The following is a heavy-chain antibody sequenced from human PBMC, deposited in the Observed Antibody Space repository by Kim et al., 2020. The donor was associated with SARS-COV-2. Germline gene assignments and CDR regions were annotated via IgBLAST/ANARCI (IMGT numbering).Heavy chain of an antibody. Sequence: SETLSLTCAVYGGSFSGYYWSWIRQPPGKGLEWIGEINHSGSTNYNPSLKSRVTISVDTSKNQFSLKLRSVTAADTAVYYCARTRVLRFLEWSSSWGYYYMDVWGKGTTVTVSS. CDR1: GGSFSGYY. D-gene: IGHD3-3*01. J-gene: IGHJ6*03. CDR3: ARTRVLRFLEWSSSWGYYYMDV. CDR2: INHSGST. V-gene: IGHV4-34*01.